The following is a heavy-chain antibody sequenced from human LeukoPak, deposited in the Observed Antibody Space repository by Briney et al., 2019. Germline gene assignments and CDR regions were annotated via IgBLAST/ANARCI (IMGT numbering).Heavy chain of an antibody. V-gene: IGHV4-39*01. CDR1: GGSISSNDYY. J-gene: IGHJ4*02. D-gene: IGHD6-6*01. CDR3: ARGEYSSSFDY. CDR2: IYYSGST. Sequence: SETLSLTCTVSGGSISSNDYYWDWIRQPPGMGLEYIGSIYYSGSTYYNPSLKSRVTISVDTSKNQFSLKLSSVTAADTAVYYCARGEYSSSFDYWGQGTLVTVSS.